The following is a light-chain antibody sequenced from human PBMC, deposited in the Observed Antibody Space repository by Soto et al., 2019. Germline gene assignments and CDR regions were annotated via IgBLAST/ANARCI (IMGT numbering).Light chain of an antibody. CDR1: SSNIGAGYD. CDR3: QSYGSRPSAYFV. J-gene: IGLJ1*01. Sequence: QSVLTQPPSVSGAPGQRVTISCTGTSSNIGAGYDVHWYHQLPGKAPKLLIYGNNNLPSGVPERFSGSKSVTSASLAISGRRADHEADNYCQSYGSRPSAYFVFGSATKDTV. CDR2: GNN. V-gene: IGLV1-40*01.